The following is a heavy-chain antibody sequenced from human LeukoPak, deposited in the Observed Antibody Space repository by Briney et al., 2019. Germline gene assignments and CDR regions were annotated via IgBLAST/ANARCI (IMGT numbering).Heavy chain of an antibody. CDR3: ARTWLIDY. CDR2: ISYDGSNK. Sequence: AGRSLRLSCAASGFTFSSYVMHWVRQAPGKGLEWVAVISYDGSNKYYADSVKGRFTISRDNSRNTLYLEMNSLRAEDTAAYYCARTWLIDYWGQGTLVTVSS. V-gene: IGHV3-30-3*01. J-gene: IGHJ4*02. CDR1: GFTFSSYV. D-gene: IGHD3-16*01.